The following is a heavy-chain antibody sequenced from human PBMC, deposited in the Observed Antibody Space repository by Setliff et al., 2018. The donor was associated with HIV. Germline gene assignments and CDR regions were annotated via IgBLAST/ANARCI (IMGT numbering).Heavy chain of an antibody. CDR3: ASPASGGSSGQYHY. J-gene: IGHJ4*02. D-gene: IGHD6-19*01. V-gene: IGHV4-39*01. CDR2: IYYSGST. CDR1: GGSISSSSYY. Sequence: LSLTCTVSGGSISSSSYYWGWIRQPPGKGLEWIGSIYYSGSTYYNPSLKSRVTISIDTSKNQFSLKLSSVTAADTAVYYCASPASGGSSGQYHYWGQGTLVTVSS.